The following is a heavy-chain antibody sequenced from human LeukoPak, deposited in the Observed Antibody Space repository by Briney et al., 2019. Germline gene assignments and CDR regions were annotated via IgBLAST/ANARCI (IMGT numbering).Heavy chain of an antibody. D-gene: IGHD3-22*01. V-gene: IGHV4-61*08. CDR1: GGSISSGDYY. J-gene: IGHJ2*01. CDR2: IYYSGST. Sequence: SETLSLTCTVSGGSISSGDYYWSWIRQPPGTGLEWIGYIYYSGSTNYNPSLKSRVTISVDTSKNQFSLKLSSVTAADTAVYYCARDPDYYDSSGSSGYFDLWGRGTLVTVSS. CDR3: ARDPDYYDSSGSSGYFDL.